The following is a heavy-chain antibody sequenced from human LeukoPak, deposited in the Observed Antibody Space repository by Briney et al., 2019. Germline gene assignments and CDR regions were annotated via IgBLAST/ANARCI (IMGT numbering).Heavy chain of an antibody. J-gene: IGHJ3*02. CDR2: IIPIFGTA. CDR1: GGTFSSYA. D-gene: IGHD4-17*01. Sequence: SVKVSCKASGGTFSSYAIGWVRQAPGQGLEWMGGIIPIFGTANYAQKFQGRVTITTDESTSTAYMELSSLRSEDTAVYYCARGPFHGDYPLDAAFDIWGQGTMVTVSS. CDR3: ARGPFHGDYPLDAAFDI. V-gene: IGHV1-69*05.